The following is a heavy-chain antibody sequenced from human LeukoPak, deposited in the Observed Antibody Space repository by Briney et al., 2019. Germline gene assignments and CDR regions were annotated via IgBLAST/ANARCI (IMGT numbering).Heavy chain of an antibody. CDR3: ARGGKEAAAGQNYYMDV. V-gene: IGHV1-69*05. Sequence: ASVKVSCKASGGTFSSYAISWVRQAPGQGLEWMGGIIPIFGTANYAQKFQGRVTITTDESTSTAYMELGSLRSEDTAVYYCARGGKEAAAGQNYYMDVWGKGTTVTVSS. CDR2: IIPIFGTA. CDR1: GGTFSSYA. D-gene: IGHD6-13*01. J-gene: IGHJ6*03.